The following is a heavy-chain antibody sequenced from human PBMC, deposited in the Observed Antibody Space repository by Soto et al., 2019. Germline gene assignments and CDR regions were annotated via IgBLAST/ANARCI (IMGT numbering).Heavy chain of an antibody. D-gene: IGHD4-4*01. CDR1: GGSISSGGYY. CDR2: VYYSGSS. Sequence: SETLSLTCTVSGGSISSGGYYWSWIRQHPGKGLEWIGNVYYSGSSHYNPSLKRRVTISIDTSKNQFSLKLSSVTAADTAVYYCARECHPYINPQGGGFGSWGQGTLVTVSS. V-gene: IGHV4-31*03. J-gene: IGHJ5*01. CDR3: ARECHPYINPQGGGFGS.